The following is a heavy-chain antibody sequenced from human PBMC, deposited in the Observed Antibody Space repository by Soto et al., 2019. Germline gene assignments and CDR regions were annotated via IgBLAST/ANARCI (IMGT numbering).Heavy chain of an antibody. CDR2: ISSTTHYI. Sequence: LRLSCAASGFTFTRYSMNWVRQAPGKGLEWVSSISSTTHYIYDADSMRGRFTISRDNAKNAVYLEMNSLRAEDTAVYYCARESEDLTSNFDYWGQGTLVTVSS. J-gene: IGHJ4*02. V-gene: IGHV3-21*06. CDR1: GFTFTRYS. CDR3: ARESEDLTSNFDY.